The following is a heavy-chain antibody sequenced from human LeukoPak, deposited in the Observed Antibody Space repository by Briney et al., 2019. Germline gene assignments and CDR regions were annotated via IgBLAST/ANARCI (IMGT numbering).Heavy chain of an antibody. J-gene: IGHJ4*02. CDR3: ARDHDFWSVTDY. V-gene: IGHV3-21*01. CDR1: GFTFSNYN. D-gene: IGHD3-3*01. Sequence: PGGSLRLSCAASGFTFSNYNMNWVRQAPGKGLEWVSSISSSSSYIYYADSVKGRFTISRDNAKNSLYLQMNSLRAEDTAVYYCARDHDFWSVTDYWGQGTLVTVSS. CDR2: ISSSSSYI.